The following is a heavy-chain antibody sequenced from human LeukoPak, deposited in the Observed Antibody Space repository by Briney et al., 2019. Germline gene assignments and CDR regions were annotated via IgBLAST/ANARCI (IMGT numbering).Heavy chain of an antibody. CDR3: AKTRPLDSSSWSHGDY. J-gene: IGHJ4*02. Sequence: GGSLRLSCAASGFTFSSYAMSWVRQAPGKGLEWVSAISGSGDSTYYGDSVKGRFTISRDNSKNTLYLQMNSLRAEDTAVYYCAKTRPLDSSSWSHGDYWGQGTLVTASS. V-gene: IGHV3-23*01. CDR2: ISGSGDST. D-gene: IGHD6-13*01. CDR1: GFTFSSYA.